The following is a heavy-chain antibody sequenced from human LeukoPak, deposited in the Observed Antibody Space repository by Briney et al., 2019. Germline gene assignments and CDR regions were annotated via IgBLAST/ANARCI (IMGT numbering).Heavy chain of an antibody. CDR1: GFTFSIYA. J-gene: IGHJ4*02. V-gene: IGHV3-30*18. D-gene: IGHD6-13*01. CDR2: ITDDGSDK. CDR3: AKVGGRSWFYFDN. Sequence: GGSLRLSCAASGFTFSIYAMSWVRQAPGKGLEWVAVITDDGSDKYYTDSVKGRFSISRDNSKNTLYLQMNSLRPEDTAIYYCAKVGGRSWFYFDNWGQGTVVTVSS.